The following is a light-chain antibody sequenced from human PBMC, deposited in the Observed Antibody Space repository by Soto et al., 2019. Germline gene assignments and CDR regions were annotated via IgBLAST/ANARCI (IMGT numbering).Light chain of an antibody. CDR1: SSDVGRFNY. V-gene: IGLV2-14*01. CDR3: TSYASSSTLYV. CDR2: DVT. Sequence: SALTKPASVSGSPGQSITISCTGTSSDVGRFNYVSWYQQHPGKAPKLIIYDVTNRPSGISYHFSGSKSGNTASLTISGLQAEDEADYYCTSYASSSTLYVFGTGTKLTVL. J-gene: IGLJ1*01.